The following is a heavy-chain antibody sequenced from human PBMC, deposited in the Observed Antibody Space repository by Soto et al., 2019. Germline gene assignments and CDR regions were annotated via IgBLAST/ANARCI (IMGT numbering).Heavy chain of an antibody. CDR2: IIPIFGTA. Sequence: SVKVSCKVSGYTLTELSMHWVRQAPGQGLEWMGGIIPIFGTANYAQKFQGRVTITADESTSTAYMELSSLRSEDTAVYYCAREEYGTLGYFDYWGQGTLVTVSS. CDR1: GYTLTELS. J-gene: IGHJ4*02. D-gene: IGHD3-10*01. CDR3: AREEYGTLGYFDY. V-gene: IGHV1-69*13.